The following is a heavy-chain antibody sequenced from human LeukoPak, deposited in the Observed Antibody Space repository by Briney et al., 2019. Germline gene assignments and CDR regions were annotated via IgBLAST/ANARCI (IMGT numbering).Heavy chain of an antibody. J-gene: IGHJ4*02. CDR3: AAVEREYSGYDYFDS. CDR1: GGSISSYY. CDR2: IYYSGST. Sequence: SETLSLTCTVSGGSISSYYWSWLRQPPGKGLEWIGYIYYSGSTNYNPALKSRVTISVDTSKNHFSLKMSSVTAADTAVYYCAAVEREYSGYDYFDSWGRGTLVTVSS. V-gene: IGHV4-59*01. D-gene: IGHD5-12*01.